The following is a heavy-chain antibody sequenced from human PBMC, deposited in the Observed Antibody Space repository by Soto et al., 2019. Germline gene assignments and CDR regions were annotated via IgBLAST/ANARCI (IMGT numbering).Heavy chain of an antibody. CDR3: ARGHYDFWSGYYPTPIDY. CDR1: GYTFTSYD. J-gene: IGHJ4*02. V-gene: IGHV1-8*01. CDR2: MNPNSGNT. D-gene: IGHD3-3*01. Sequence: ASVKVSCTASGYTFTSYDINWVRQATGQGLEWMGWMNPNSGNTGYAQKFQGRVTMTRNTSISTAYMELSSLRSEDTAVYYCARGHYDFWSGYYPTPIDYWGQGTLVTVSS.